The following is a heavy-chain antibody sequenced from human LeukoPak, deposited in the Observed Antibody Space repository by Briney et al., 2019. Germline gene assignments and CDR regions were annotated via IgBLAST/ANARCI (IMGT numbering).Heavy chain of an antibody. CDR2: ISWNSGSI. CDR3: AKDILSRGYSYGLGGIDY. Sequence: GGSLRLSCAASGFTFDDYAMHWVRQAPGKGLEWVSGISWNSGSIVYADSVKGRFTISRDNAKNSLYLQMNSLRAEDTALYYCAKDILSRGYSYGLGGIDYWGQGTLVTVSS. CDR1: GFTFDDYA. J-gene: IGHJ4*02. D-gene: IGHD5-18*01. V-gene: IGHV3-9*01.